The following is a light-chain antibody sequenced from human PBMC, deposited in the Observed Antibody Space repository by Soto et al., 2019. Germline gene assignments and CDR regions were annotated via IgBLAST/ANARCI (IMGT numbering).Light chain of an antibody. CDR1: QSLLYSANNKNY. CDR3: QQYYNTPWT. CDR2: WAS. V-gene: IGKV4-1*01. Sequence: DIVMTQSPDSLTVSLGERATINCKSSQSLLYSANNKNYLAWYQQKPGQPPNLLIYWASTRESGVPDRFSGSGSGADFTLTISSLQAEDVAVYYCQQYYNTPWTFGQGTKVEIK. J-gene: IGKJ1*01.